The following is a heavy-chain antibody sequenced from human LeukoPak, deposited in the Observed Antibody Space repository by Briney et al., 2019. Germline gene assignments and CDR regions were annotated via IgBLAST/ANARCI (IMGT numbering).Heavy chain of an antibody. CDR3: ATDSSSGEFEY. CDR1: GFTVSSNY. Sequence: GGSLRLSCAASGFTVSSNYMSWVRQAPGKGLEWVSVIYSGGNTNYADSVKGRFTISRDNSKNTLYLQINNLRPEDTAVYYCATDSSSGEFEYWGQGSLVTVSS. V-gene: IGHV3-53*01. CDR2: IYSGGNT. J-gene: IGHJ4*02. D-gene: IGHD6-13*01.